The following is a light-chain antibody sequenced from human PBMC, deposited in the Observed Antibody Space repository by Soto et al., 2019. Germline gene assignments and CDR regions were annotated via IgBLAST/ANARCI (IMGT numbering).Light chain of an antibody. CDR3: QQRSNWPPKYT. Sequence: EIVLTQSPATLSLSPGERATLSCRASQSVSSYLAWYQQKPGQAPRLLIYDASNRATGIPARFSGSGSGTDFTLTISSLEPEDFAVYYCQQRSNWPPKYTFGQVTKLEIQ. CDR2: DAS. J-gene: IGKJ2*01. V-gene: IGKV3-11*01. CDR1: QSVSSY.